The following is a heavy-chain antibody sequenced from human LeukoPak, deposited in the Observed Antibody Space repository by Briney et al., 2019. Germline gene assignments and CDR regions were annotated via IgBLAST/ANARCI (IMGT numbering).Heavy chain of an antibody. J-gene: IGHJ4*02. CDR1: GYNFTNFW. D-gene: IGHD2-15*01. CDR2: IYPGDSDT. V-gene: IGHV5-51*01. CDR3: ARSSVEIAAQIDY. Sequence: GESLKISCKGSGYNFTNFWIGWVRQMPGKGLEWMGIIYPGDSDTRYSPSFQGQVTISADKSISTAHLQWSSLKASDTAMYYCARSSVEIAAQIDYWGQGTLVTVSS.